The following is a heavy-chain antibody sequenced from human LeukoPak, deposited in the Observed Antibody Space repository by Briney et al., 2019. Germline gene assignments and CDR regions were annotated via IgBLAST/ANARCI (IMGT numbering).Heavy chain of an antibody. J-gene: IGHJ5*02. V-gene: IGHV4-34*01. Sequence: SETLSLTCAVYGGSFSGYYWSWIRQLPGKGLEWIGEINHSGSTNYNPSLKSRVTISVDKSKNQFSLKLNSVTAADTAVYYCARDYCTSTTCPNWFDPWGQGTLVTVSS. CDR3: ARDYCTSTTCPNWFDP. D-gene: IGHD2-2*01. CDR1: GGSFSGYY. CDR2: INHSGST.